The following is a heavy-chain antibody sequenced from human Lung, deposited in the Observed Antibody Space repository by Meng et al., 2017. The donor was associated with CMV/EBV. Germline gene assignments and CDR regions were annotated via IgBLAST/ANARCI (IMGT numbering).Heavy chain of an antibody. CDR3: ARGINGGCGD. CDR2: TYYRSKWYH. V-gene: IGHV6-1*01. J-gene: IGHJ4*02. CDR1: GDIVSSNSAA. D-gene: IGHD4-23*01. Sequence: QVQMTPSGPGLVKPSQTLSLTCAISGDIVSSNSAAWHWIRQSPSRGLEWLGRTYYRSKWYHEYAVSVKSRITISPDTPKNQFSLQLNSMTPEDTAVYYCARGINGGCGDWGQGTLVTVSS.